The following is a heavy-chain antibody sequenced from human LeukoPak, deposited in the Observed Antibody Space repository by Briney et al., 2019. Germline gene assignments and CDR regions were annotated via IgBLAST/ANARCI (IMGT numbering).Heavy chain of an antibody. Sequence: GGSLRLSCAASGFTFISYAMSWVRQAPGKGPEWVSAISGSGGSTYYADSVKGRFTISRDNSKNTLYLQMNSLRAEDTAVYYCAKGGYSYGLGYFDYWGQGTLVTVSS. J-gene: IGHJ4*02. V-gene: IGHV3-23*01. CDR1: GFTFISYA. CDR3: AKGGYSYGLGYFDY. CDR2: ISGSGGST. D-gene: IGHD5-18*01.